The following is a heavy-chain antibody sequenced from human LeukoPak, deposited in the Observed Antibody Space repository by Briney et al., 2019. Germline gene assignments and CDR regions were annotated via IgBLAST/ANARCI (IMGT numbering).Heavy chain of an antibody. CDR1: GGAINSYH. CDR2: IFDNGGT. CDR3: ARDPTGVDGSFDY. V-gene: IGHV4-59*01. J-gene: IGHJ4*02. Sequence: SESLSLTWSVAGGAINSYHWSWIRQPPGKGLEWIAYIFDNGGTKYNPSLKSRVTISVDTPKNQFSLKLNYVTPADTAVYYCARDPTGVDGSFDYWGQGILITVSS. D-gene: IGHD3-3*01.